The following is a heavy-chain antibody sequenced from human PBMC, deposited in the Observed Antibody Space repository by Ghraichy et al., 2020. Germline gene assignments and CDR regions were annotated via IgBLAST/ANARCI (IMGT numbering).Heavy chain of an antibody. CDR3: VKDGPNWGKDFDT. CDR1: EVTFTTRG. J-gene: IGHJ4*02. D-gene: IGHD7-27*01. Sequence: GGSLRLSCAASEVTFTTRGMHWVRQAPGKGLEWVAVIWHDGSNKYYADSVEGRFTISRDNSKNTLYLQMNSLRAEDTAVYYCVKDGPNWGKDFDTWGQGTLVTVSS. V-gene: IGHV3-33*06. CDR2: IWHDGSNK.